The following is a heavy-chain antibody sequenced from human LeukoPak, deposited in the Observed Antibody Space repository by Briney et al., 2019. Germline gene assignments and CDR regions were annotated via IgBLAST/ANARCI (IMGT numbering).Heavy chain of an antibody. D-gene: IGHD2-15*01. Sequence: SETLSLTCTVSGGSISSYYWSWIRQPPGKGLEWIGYIYYSGSTNYNPSLKSRVTISVDTPKNQFSLKLSSVTAADTAVYYCARAHVVTGIFRFDPWGQGTLVTVSS. J-gene: IGHJ5*02. CDR1: GGSISSYY. CDR3: ARAHVVTGIFRFDP. CDR2: IYYSGST. V-gene: IGHV4-59*01.